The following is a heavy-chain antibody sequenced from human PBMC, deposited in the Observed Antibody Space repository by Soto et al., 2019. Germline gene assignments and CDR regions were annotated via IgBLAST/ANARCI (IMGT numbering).Heavy chain of an antibody. CDR2: INPNSGDT. CDR3: ARDARGTRGFDEMDI. Sequence: GASVKVSCKASGYIFTGYHIHWVRQAPGRGLEWMGWINPNSGDTVYAQNFQGRVTMTRDTSFNLVYMEMSGLMSDDTAVYYCARDARGTRGFDEMDIWGQGTTVTVSS. J-gene: IGHJ6*02. D-gene: IGHD3-9*01. V-gene: IGHV1-2*02. CDR1: GYIFTGYH.